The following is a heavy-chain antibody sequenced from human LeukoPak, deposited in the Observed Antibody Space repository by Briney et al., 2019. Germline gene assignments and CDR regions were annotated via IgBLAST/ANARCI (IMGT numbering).Heavy chain of an antibody. CDR3: ARVDLGGSGYFFDL. CDR2: ISYTGSA. D-gene: IGHD3-22*01. CDR1: GGSISSGGYY. J-gene: IGHJ4*02. V-gene: IGHV4-61*08. Sequence: SQTLSLTCTVSGGSISSGGYYWSWIRQPPGKGLEWIGYISYTGSAIYSPSLESRVTISIDTSKKQFSLNLRSVNTADTAVYYCARVDLGGSGYFFDLWGQGALVTVSS.